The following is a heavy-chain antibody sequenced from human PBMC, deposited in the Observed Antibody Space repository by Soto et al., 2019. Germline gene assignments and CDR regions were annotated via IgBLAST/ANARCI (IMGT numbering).Heavy chain of an antibody. J-gene: IGHJ4*02. CDR3: ARGLGYTYGIDY. V-gene: IGHV3-33*01. CDR1: GFTFSSYG. Sequence: GGSLRLSCAASGFTFSSYGMHWVRQAPGKGLEWVAVIWYDGSNKYYADSVKGRFTISRDNSKNTLYLQMNSLRAEDTAVYYCARGLGYTYGIDYWAQGTLVTVSS. D-gene: IGHD5-18*01. CDR2: IWYDGSNK.